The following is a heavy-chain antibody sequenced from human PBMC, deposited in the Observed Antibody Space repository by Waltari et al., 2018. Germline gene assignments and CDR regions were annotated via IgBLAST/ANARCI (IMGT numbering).Heavy chain of an antibody. CDR2: INSGGDT. J-gene: IGHJ2*01. Sequence: EVQLVESGGGLIQPGGSLRLSCAASGFTVSSNYMSWVRQAPGKGLGWVSVINSGGDTHYADSVKGRFTISRDNSKNTVYLQMNTLRAEDTALYYCARDVTGYYYFDLWGRGTLVTVSS. V-gene: IGHV3-53*01. CDR3: ARDVTGYYYFDL. CDR1: GFTVSSNY.